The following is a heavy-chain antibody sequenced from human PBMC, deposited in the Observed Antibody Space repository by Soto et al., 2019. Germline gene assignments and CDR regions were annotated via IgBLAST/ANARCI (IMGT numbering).Heavy chain of an antibody. CDR3: ARGLFAGDV. Sequence: QVQLVQSGAEVKKPGASVRVSCKASGYTFTSYYIHWVRQAPGQGLEWMGIITPHGGSTNYAQKFQGRVTMTRDTSTSTVYMELSSLRSEDTAVYYWARGLFAGDVWGKGTTVTVSS. CDR2: ITPHGGST. CDR1: GYTFTSYY. J-gene: IGHJ6*04. V-gene: IGHV1-46*03.